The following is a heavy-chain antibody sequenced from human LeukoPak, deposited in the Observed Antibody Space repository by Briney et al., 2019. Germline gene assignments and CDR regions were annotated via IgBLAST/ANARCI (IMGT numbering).Heavy chain of an antibody. D-gene: IGHD1-26*01. Sequence: SETLSLTCTVSGASIRSSYWSWIRQPPGKGLEWIGSIYYSGSTYYNPSLKSRVTISVDRSKNQFSLRLSSVTAADTAVYYCARVGGATAYYYYYMDVWGKGTTVTVS. CDR3: ARVGGATAYYYYYMDV. J-gene: IGHJ6*03. V-gene: IGHV4-59*12. CDR2: IYYSGST. CDR1: GASIRSSY.